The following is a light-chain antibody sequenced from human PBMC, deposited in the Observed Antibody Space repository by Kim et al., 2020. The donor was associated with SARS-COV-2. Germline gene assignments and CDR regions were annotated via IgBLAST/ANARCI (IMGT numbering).Light chain of an antibody. Sequence: ASVGDRVTITCRASQSISSWLAWYQQKPGKAPKLLIYKASSLESGVPSRFSGSGSGTEFSLTISSLQPDDFATYYCQQYNSYSPYSFGQGTKLEI. V-gene: IGKV1-5*03. CDR3: QQYNSYSPYS. J-gene: IGKJ2*03. CDR2: KAS. CDR1: QSISSW.